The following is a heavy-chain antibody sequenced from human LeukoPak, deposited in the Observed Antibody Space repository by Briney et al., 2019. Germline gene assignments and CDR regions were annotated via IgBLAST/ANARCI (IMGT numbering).Heavy chain of an antibody. CDR2: ISSSGTTI. Sequence: GGSLRLSCAASGFTFSDFYMSWIRQAPGKGLEWVSYISSSGTTIYYADSVKGRFTISRDNTKNSLSLEMNSLRAEDTAVYYCAREARYYYDTPDYWGQGTLVTVSS. CDR3: AREARYYYDTPDY. CDR1: GFTFSDFY. J-gene: IGHJ4*02. V-gene: IGHV3-11*04. D-gene: IGHD3-22*01.